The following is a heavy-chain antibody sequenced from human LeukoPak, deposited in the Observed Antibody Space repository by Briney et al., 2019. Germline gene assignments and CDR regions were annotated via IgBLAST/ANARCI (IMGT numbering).Heavy chain of an antibody. J-gene: IGHJ4*02. V-gene: IGHV3-23*01. D-gene: IGHD4-17*01. Sequence: GGSLRLSCAASGFTFNSYAMSWVRQAPGKGLEWVSTISGSGGTTYYADSVKGRFTISRDNSKNTLFLHMNSLGAEDMAVYYCAKVGYGDIRYYFDYWGQGTLVTVSS. CDR3: AKVGYGDIRYYFDY. CDR1: GFTFNSYA. CDR2: ISGSGGTT.